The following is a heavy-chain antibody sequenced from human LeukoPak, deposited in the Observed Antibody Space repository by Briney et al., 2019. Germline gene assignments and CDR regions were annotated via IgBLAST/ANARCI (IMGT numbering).Heavy chain of an antibody. CDR3: ARGFSGSGSYSVY. CDR1: GFTFSSYW. Sequence: GGSLRLSCAASGFTFSSYWMSWVRQAPGKGLEWVANIKQDGSEKYYVDSVKGRSTISRDNAKNSLYLQMNSLRAEDTAVYYCARGFSGSGSYSVYWGQGTLVTVSS. D-gene: IGHD3-10*01. J-gene: IGHJ4*02. CDR2: IKQDGSEK. V-gene: IGHV3-7*01.